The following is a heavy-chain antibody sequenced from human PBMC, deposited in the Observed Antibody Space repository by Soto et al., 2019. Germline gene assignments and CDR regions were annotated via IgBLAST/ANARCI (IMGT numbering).Heavy chain of an antibody. CDR3: AREQNYYYHTTGYYMGLFDH. V-gene: IGHV3-53*01. J-gene: IGHJ4*02. Sequence: VGSLRPSCAASGFSVGSNYMSWVRQAPGKGLEWVSLIYTGGGTFFADSVKGRFTISRDKTKNILYLQMNSLRAEDTAVYYCAREQNYYYHTTGYYMGLFDHWGQGTLVTVSS. CDR1: GFSVGSNY. D-gene: IGHD3-22*01. CDR2: IYTGGGT.